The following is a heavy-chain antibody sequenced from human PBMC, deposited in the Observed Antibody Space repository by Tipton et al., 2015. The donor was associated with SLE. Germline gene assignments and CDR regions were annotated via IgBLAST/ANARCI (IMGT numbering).Heavy chain of an antibody. Sequence: QLVQSGGGLIQSGGSLRLSCATSGFTFSSYALSWVRRAPGKGLEWVSAISGGGGSTYYADFVKGRFSISIDKSKRTLFLQMNSLRVDDTATYYCAKFEKTTDFYLDSWGQGTLVSVSS. CDR3: AKFEKTTDFYLDS. CDR1: GFTFSSYA. V-gene: IGHV3-23*04. J-gene: IGHJ4*02. CDR2: ISGGGGST. D-gene: IGHD1/OR15-1a*01.